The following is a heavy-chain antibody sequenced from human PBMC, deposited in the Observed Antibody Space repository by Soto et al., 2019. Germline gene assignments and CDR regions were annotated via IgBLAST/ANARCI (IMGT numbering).Heavy chain of an antibody. V-gene: IGHV1-69*01. J-gene: IGHJ4*02. Sequence: QVQLVQSGAAVKKPGSSVKVSCKASVGTFSSYAISWVRQAPGQGLEWMGGLIPIFGTANYAQKFQGRVTITSDESTRTAYMELSSLRSEDTAVYYCARCLAAAGPYYFDYWGQGTLVTVSS. CDR1: VGTFSSYA. CDR3: ARCLAAAGPYYFDY. D-gene: IGHD6-13*01. CDR2: LIPIFGTA.